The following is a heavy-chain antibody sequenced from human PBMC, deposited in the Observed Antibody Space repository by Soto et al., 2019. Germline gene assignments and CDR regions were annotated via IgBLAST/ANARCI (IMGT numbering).Heavy chain of an antibody. J-gene: IGHJ6*02. CDR1: GFTFSNYA. CDR2: ISASGGTT. CDR3: VKAIGAAGTRAGMDV. Sequence: EVQLLESGGGLVQPGGSLRLSCAASGFTFSNYAMSWVRQAPGKGLEWVSAISASGGTTYYADSVKGRFTISRDNPKNTLYLQMNSLRAEETAVYYCVKAIGAAGTRAGMDVWGQGATVTVSS. V-gene: IGHV3-23*01. D-gene: IGHD6-13*01.